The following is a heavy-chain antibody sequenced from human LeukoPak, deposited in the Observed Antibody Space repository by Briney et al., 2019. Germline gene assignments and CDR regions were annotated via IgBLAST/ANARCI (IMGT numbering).Heavy chain of an antibody. CDR1: GGSISSSSYY. V-gene: IGHV4-39*01. CDR3: ARHLPQTDGYNSFTFDY. Sequence: SETLSLTCTVSGGSISSSSYYWGWIRQPPGKGLEWIGSIYYSGSTYYNPSLKSRVTISVDTSKNQFSLKLSSVTAADTAVYYCARHLPQTDGYNSFTFDYWGQGTLVTVSS. CDR2: IYYSGST. D-gene: IGHD5-24*01. J-gene: IGHJ4*02.